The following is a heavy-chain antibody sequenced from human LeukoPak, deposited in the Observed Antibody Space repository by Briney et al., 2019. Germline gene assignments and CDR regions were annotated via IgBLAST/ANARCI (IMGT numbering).Heavy chain of an antibody. D-gene: IGHD7-27*01. CDR2: IKEDGSEK. J-gene: IGHJ4*02. V-gene: IGHV3-7*04. Sequence: PGGSLRLSCAASGFTFSSYWMNWVRPAPGKGLEWVACIKEDGSEKYYVGSVKGRFTVSRDNARQSLFLQMTSLRAEDTAVYYCARNWGHFDFWGQGTLVTVSS. CDR3: ARNWGHFDF. CDR1: GFTFSSYW.